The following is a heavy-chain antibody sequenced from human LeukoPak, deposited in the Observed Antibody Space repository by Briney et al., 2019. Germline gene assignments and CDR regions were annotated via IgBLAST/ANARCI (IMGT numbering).Heavy chain of an antibody. Sequence: GGSLRLSCAASGFSFSSYAMTWVRQAPGKGLEWVSTTTGSGAATYYADSVKGRVTISRDNSKNTLYLQMNSLRADDTAVYYCARVGAFCTSASCPSDYWRQGTLVTVSS. CDR2: TTGSGAAT. D-gene: IGHD2-2*01. V-gene: IGHV3-23*01. J-gene: IGHJ4*02. CDR1: GFSFSSYA. CDR3: ARVGAFCTSASCPSDY.